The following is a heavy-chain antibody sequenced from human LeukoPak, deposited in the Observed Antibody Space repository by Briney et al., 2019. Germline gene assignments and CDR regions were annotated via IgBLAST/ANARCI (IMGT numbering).Heavy chain of an antibody. CDR2: IYYSGST. J-gene: IGHJ5*02. CDR1: GGSISSYY. CDR3: ARAESLYSGSYPA. D-gene: IGHD1-26*01. Sequence: SETLSLTCTVSGGSISSYYWSWIRQPPGKGLEWIGYIYYSGSTNYNPSLKSRVTMSVDTSKNQFSLKLSSVTAADTAVYYCARAESLYSGSYPAWGQGTLVTVSS. V-gene: IGHV4-59*12.